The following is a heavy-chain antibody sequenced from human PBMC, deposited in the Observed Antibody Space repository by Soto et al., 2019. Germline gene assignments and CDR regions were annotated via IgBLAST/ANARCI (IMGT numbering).Heavy chain of an antibody. D-gene: IGHD3-10*01. CDR1: GGSISSYY. CDR3: TRGLPSHFGYDS. Sequence: PSETLSLTCTVSGGSISSYYWTWIRQSPGKGLEWVGYVFYSGATNYNPSLKSRVTISLDASKKQVSLRLTSATAADTAVYYCTRGLPSHFGYDSWGQGTLVTVSS. V-gene: IGHV4-59*01. CDR2: VFYSGAT. J-gene: IGHJ4*02.